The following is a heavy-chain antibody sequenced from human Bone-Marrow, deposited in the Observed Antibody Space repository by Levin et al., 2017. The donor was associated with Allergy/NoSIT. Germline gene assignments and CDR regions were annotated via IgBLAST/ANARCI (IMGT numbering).Heavy chain of an antibody. CDR1: GGSISSGGYS. Sequence: PSETLSLTCAVSGGSISSGGYSWSWIRQPPGKGLEWIGYIYHSGSTYYNPSLKSRVTISVDRSKNQFSLKLSSVTAADTAVYYCARVGDYEGDVNWFDPWGQGTLVTVSS. CDR2: IYHSGST. D-gene: IGHD4-17*01. CDR3: ARVGDYEGDVNWFDP. J-gene: IGHJ5*02. V-gene: IGHV4-30-2*01.